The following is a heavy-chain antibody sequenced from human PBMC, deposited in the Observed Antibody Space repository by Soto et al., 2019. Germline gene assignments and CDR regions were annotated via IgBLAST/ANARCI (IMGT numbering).Heavy chain of an antibody. Sequence: GGSLRLSCGASGFTFRSFTMNWVRQAPGKGLEWVSTISSNSAYIYYTDALRGRFTISRDKAKNSLHLQMNSLRAEDTAVYYCTRDASRDSSARGWFDPWGPGTLVTVPQ. CDR3: TRDASRDSSARGWFDP. CDR2: ISSNSAYI. V-gene: IGHV3-21*01. J-gene: IGHJ5*02. D-gene: IGHD6-13*01. CDR1: GFTFRSFT.